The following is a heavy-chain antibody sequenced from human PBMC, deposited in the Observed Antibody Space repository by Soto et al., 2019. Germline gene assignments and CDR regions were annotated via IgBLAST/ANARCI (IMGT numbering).Heavy chain of an antibody. CDR1: VLTFNYYP. D-gene: IGHD6-19*01. Sequence: GGSLRLSCAASVLTFNYYPMHWVRQAPGKGLEWVAVVSFDGSNKYYADSVKGRFTISKDNSKNTLYLQMNSLRREDTAVYYCARLPGPLVAVLYIYPLDGREAMSDVDVWGQGTTVTVSS. CDR3: ARLPGPLVAVLYIYPLDGREAMSDVDV. J-gene: IGHJ6*02. V-gene: IGHV3-30-3*01. CDR2: VSFDGSNK.